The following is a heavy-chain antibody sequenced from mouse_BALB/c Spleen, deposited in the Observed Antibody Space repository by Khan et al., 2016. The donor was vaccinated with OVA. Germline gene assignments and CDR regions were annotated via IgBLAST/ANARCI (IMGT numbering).Heavy chain of an antibody. CDR2: INPYNGDT. D-gene: IGHD2-10*02. CDR1: GYSFTGYF. V-gene: IGHV1-20*02. Sequence: EVQLQESGPELVKPGASVKISCKATGYSFTGYFMNWVMQSHGKSLEWIGRINPYNGDTFYNQKFKGKATLTVDKSSSTAHMELRSLASEDSAVYYYAREEYGNSYYFDYWGQGTTLTVSS. CDR3: AREEYGNSYYFDY. J-gene: IGHJ2*01.